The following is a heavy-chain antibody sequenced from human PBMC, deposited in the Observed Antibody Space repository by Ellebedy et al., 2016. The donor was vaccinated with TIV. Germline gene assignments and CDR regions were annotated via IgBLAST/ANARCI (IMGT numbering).Heavy chain of an antibody. J-gene: IGHJ5*02. CDR3: AKLTYDSVWGSYRYDL. CDR2: INHSGST. D-gene: IGHD3-16*02. V-gene: IGHV4-34*01. CDR1: GGSFSGYY. Sequence: MPGGSLRLSCAVYGGSFSGYYWTRVRQHPGKGLEWIGEINHSGSTHYKPSLKSRVTISVDSSKNHFSLKLSSVTAADTAVYYCAKLTYDSVWGSYRYDLWGQGTLVTVSS.